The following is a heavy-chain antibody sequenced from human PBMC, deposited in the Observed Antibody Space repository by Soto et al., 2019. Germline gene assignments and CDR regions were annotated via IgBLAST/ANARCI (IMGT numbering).Heavy chain of an antibody. CDR1: GYTFTSYG. CDR3: ARDWGGYSGSYCDY. CDR2: ISAYNGNT. Sequence: ASVKVSCKASGYTFTSYGISWVRQAPGQGLEWMGWISAYNGNTNYAKKLQGRVTMTTDTSTSTAYMELRSLRSDDTAVYYCARDWGGYSGSYCDYWGQGTLVTVSS. V-gene: IGHV1-18*01. J-gene: IGHJ4*02. D-gene: IGHD1-26*01.